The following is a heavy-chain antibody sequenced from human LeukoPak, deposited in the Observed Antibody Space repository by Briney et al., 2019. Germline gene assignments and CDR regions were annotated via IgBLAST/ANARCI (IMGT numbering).Heavy chain of an antibody. CDR1: GYSFTTYW. CDR3: ARHATRDSSSWYWFDP. CDR2: IYPGDSDT. Sequence: GESLKISCKGSGYSFTTYWIAWVRQMPGKGLEWMGIIYPGDSDTRYSPSFQGQVTISADKSISTAYLQWSSLKASDTAMYYCARHATRDSSSWYWFDPWGQGTLVTVSS. D-gene: IGHD6-13*01. V-gene: IGHV5-51*01. J-gene: IGHJ5*02.